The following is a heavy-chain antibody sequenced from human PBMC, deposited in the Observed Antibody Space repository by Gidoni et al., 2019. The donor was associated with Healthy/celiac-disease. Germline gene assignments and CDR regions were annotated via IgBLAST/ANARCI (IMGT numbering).Heavy chain of an antibody. CDR3: ARGLRGYYDSSGYYPGY. CDR1: GGSFSGYY. V-gene: IGHV4-34*01. CDR2: INHSGST. J-gene: IGHJ4*02. D-gene: IGHD3-22*01. Sequence: QVQLQQWGAGLLKPSETLSLTCAVYGGSFSGYYWSWIRQPPGKGLEWIGEINHSGSTNYNPSLKSRVTISVDTSKNQFSLKLSSVTAADTAVDYCARGLRGYYDSSGYYPGYWGQGTLVTVSA.